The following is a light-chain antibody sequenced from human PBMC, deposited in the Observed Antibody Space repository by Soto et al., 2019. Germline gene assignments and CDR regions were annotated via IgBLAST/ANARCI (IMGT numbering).Light chain of an antibody. CDR2: GAF. CDR1: QSVSSN. V-gene: IGKV3-15*01. J-gene: IGKJ2*01. CDR3: QQYNSWRYT. Sequence: EIVMTQSPATLSVSPGDTATLSCRASQSVSSNLAWYQQKPGQAPRLLIYGAFTRATGIAARFSGSGSGTEFTLTINSLQSEDFAVYYCQQYNSWRYTFGQGTKLEIK.